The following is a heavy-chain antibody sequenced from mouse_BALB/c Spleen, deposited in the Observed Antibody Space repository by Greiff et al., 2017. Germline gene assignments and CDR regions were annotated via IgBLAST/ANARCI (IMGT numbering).Heavy chain of an antibody. CDR1: GYSITSDYA. V-gene: IGHV3-2*02. CDR2: ISYSGST. CDR3: AIRNFDY. J-gene: IGHJ2*01. Sequence: VQLQQSGPGLVKPSQSLSLTCTVTGYSITSDYAWNWIRQFPGNKLEWMGYISYSGSTSYNPSLKSRISITRDTSKNQFFLQLNSVTTEDTATYYCAIRNFDYWGQGTTLTVAS.